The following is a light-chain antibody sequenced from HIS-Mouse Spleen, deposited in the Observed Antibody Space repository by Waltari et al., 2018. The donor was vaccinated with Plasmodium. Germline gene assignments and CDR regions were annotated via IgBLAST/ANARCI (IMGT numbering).Light chain of an antibody. J-gene: IGKJ1*01. CDR1: QSISNH. Sequence: DIQMTQSPSSLSASVGARVTITCRASQSISNHLHWYQQKPGKAPKFLIYAASTLQSGVPSRFSVSGSGTDFTLTISSLQPEDFATYYGQQSYSTWTFGQGTKVEIK. CDR3: QQSYSTWT. CDR2: AAS. V-gene: IGKV1-39*01.